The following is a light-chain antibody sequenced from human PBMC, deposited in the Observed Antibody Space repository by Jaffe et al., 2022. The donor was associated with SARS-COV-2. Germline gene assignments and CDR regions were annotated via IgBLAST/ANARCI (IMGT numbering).Light chain of an antibody. CDR2: KTS. Sequence: DIHMTQSPSTLSASVGDRVTITCRASQSISNWLAWYQQKPGKAPKVLIYKTSNLESGVPSRFSGSGSGTEFTLTISGLQPDDFATYYCQQYNDYPWTFGQGTKVEIK. J-gene: IGKJ1*01. CDR3: QQYNDYPWT. CDR1: QSISNW. V-gene: IGKV1-5*03.